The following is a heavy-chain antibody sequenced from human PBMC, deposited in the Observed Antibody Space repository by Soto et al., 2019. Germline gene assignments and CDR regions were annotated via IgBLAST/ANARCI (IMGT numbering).Heavy chain of an antibody. J-gene: IGHJ5*02. D-gene: IGHD4-17*01. V-gene: IGHV1-18*01. CDR1: GYTFTSYG. CDR2: VSAYNGNT. Sequence: QVQRVQSGAEVKKPGASVKVSCKASGYTFTSYGISWVRQAPGQGLEWMGWVSAYNGNTNYAQKLQGRVTMTTDTSTSTAYMELRSLRSDDTAVYYCARWVSGTVTHRWSWFDPWGQGTLVTVSS. CDR3: ARWVSGTVTHRWSWFDP.